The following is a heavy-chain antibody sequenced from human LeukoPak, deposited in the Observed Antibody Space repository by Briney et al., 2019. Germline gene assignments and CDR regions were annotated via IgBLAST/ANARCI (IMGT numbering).Heavy chain of an antibody. D-gene: IGHD2-2*01. V-gene: IGHV4-30-2*01. CDR3: ARASTEDIVLVPKGEPLFAFDI. CDR1: GGSISSGGYY. CDR2: IYHSGRT. Sequence: SETLSLTCTVSGGSISSGGYYWSWIRQPPGKGLEWIGYIYHSGRTYYNPSLKSRVTISVDRSKNQFSLKLSSVTAADTAVYYCARASTEDIVLVPKGEPLFAFDIWGQGTKVTVSS. J-gene: IGHJ3*02.